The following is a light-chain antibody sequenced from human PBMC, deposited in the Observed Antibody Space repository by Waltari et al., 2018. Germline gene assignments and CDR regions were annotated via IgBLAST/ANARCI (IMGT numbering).Light chain of an antibody. V-gene: IGKV3-11*01. CDR2: DAS. CDR3: QQRSNWFLT. J-gene: IGKJ4*01. CDR1: QSVSSY. Sequence: EIVLTQSPATLSLSPGARATLSCSASQSVSSYLAWYQQKPGQAPRLLIYDASNRATGIPARFSGSGSGTDFTLTISSLEPEDFAVYYCQQRSNWFLTFGGGTKVEIK.